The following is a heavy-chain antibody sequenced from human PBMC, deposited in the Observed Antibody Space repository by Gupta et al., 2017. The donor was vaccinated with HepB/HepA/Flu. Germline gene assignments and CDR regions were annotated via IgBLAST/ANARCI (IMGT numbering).Heavy chain of an antibody. CDR3: AKAVYYYDSSGYYPVDY. V-gene: IGHV3-23*01. CDR1: GFTFSNYA. J-gene: IGHJ4*02. Sequence: EVQLLESGGGLVQPGGSLRLSCAASGFTFSNYAMSWVRQAPGKGLEWVPTITGTGGSTYYADSVKGRFTISRDNSKNTLYLQMNSLRAEDTAVFYCAKAVYYYDSSGYYPVDYWGQGTLVTVSS. CDR2: ITGTGGST. D-gene: IGHD3-22*01.